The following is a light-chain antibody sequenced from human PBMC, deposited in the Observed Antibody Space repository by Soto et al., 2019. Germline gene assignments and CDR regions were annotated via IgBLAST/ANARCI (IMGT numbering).Light chain of an antibody. CDR1: SSDVGGYNY. CDR2: EVS. Sequence: QSALTHPPSASGSPVQSVTISCTGTSSDVGGYNYVSWYQQHPGKAPKLMIYEVSKRPSGVPDRFSGSKSGNTASLTVSGLQAEDEADYYCSSYAGSNNFDVFGTGTKLTVL. V-gene: IGLV2-8*01. J-gene: IGLJ1*01. CDR3: SSYAGSNNFDV.